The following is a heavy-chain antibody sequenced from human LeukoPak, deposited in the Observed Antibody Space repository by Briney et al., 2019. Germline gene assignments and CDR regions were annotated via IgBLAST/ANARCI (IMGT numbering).Heavy chain of an antibody. J-gene: IGHJ3*02. D-gene: IGHD1-26*01. CDR3: ARISWESDAFDI. Sequence: YISSSSSTIYYADSVKGRFTISRDNAKNSLYLQMNSLRDEDTAVYYCARISWESDAFDIWGQGTMVTVSS. V-gene: IGHV3-48*02. CDR2: ISSSSSTI.